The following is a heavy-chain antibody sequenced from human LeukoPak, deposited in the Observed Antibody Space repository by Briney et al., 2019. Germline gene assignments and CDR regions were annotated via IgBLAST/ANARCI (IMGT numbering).Heavy chain of an antibody. CDR1: GFTFTKYW. J-gene: IGHJ2*01. D-gene: IGHD4-17*01. Sequence: PGGSLRLSCAASGFTFTKYWMHWVRQGPGRGLVWVSRIHPDGSSATYADSVKGRFTISRDNAKNTLSLQMNSLRAEDPAVYYCARHYSFGDAYWYFDLWGRGTLVTVSS. CDR2: IHPDGSSA. CDR3: ARHYSFGDAYWYFDL. V-gene: IGHV3-74*01.